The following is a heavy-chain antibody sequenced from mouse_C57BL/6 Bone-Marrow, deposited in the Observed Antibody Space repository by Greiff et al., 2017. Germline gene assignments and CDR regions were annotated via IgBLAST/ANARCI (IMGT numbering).Heavy chain of an antibody. V-gene: IGHV5-2*01. CDR1: EYEFPSHD. Sequence: EVKLMESGGGLVQPGESLKLSCESNEYEFPSHDMSWVRRTPQKKLELVAAINSDGGSTYYPATMEKRFIISRDNTKKTLYLQMSSLRSEDTALYYCASFLLGAYWGQGTLVTVSA. J-gene: IGHJ3*01. D-gene: IGHD2-10*01. CDR3: ASFLLGAY. CDR2: INSDGGST.